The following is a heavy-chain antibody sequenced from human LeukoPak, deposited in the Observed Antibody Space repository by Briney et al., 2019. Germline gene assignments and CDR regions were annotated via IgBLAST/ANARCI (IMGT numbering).Heavy chain of an antibody. CDR2: ISYDGGRK. V-gene: IGHV3-30*04. CDR1: GFRFSGYA. J-gene: IGHJ6*03. D-gene: IGHD3-22*01. CDR3: ARDAYYYDSSGYLPPYYYYYMDV. Sequence: PGGSLRLSCVASGFRFSGYAIHWVRQAPGKGLEWVALISYDGGRKDYADSVKGRFTIDRDNSKNIVYLQMNSLRAEDTAVYYCARDAYYYDSSGYLPPYYYYYMDVWGKGTTVTVSS.